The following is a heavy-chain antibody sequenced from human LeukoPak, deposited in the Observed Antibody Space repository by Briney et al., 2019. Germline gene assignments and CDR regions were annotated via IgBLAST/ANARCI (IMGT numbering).Heavy chain of an antibody. V-gene: IGHV4-59*01. CDR3: AREGRQGYVYFDC. CDR1: GDSISSYY. J-gene: IGHJ4*02. D-gene: IGHD5-12*01. CDR2: INYSGNT. Sequence: TSETLSLTCTVSGDSISSYYWSWIRQPPGKGLEWMGYINYSGNTNYNPSLKSRATISVDTSKNQFSLRLTSVTAADTAVYYCAREGRQGYVYFDCWGQGTLVTVSS.